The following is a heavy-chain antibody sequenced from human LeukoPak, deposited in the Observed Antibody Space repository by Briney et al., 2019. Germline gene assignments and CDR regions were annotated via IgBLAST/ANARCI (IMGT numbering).Heavy chain of an antibody. CDR1: GFTFSIYA. Sequence: GGSLRLSCAPSGFTFSIYAMHWVRQAPGKGLGWVAVISYDGSNKYYADSVKGRFPISRDNSKNTLYLQMNSLRAEDTALYYCAIGLRADSGPYYFDYWGQGPLVTVSS. J-gene: IGHJ4*02. V-gene: IGHV3-30*04. D-gene: IGHD1-26*01. CDR3: AIGLRADSGPYYFDY. CDR2: ISYDGSNK.